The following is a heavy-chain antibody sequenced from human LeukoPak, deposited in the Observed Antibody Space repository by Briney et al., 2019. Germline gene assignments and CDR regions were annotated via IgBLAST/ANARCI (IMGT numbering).Heavy chain of an antibody. D-gene: IGHD3-22*01. CDR2: IYSGGST. V-gene: IGHV3-53*01. Sequence: GGSLRLSCAASGFTVSSNYMSWVRQAPGKGLEWVSVIYSGGSTYYADSVKGRFTISRDNSKNTLYLQMSSLRAEDTAVYYCARGLPYDSSGYCLDYWGQGTLVTVSS. J-gene: IGHJ4*02. CDR1: GFTVSSNY. CDR3: ARGLPYDSSGYCLDY.